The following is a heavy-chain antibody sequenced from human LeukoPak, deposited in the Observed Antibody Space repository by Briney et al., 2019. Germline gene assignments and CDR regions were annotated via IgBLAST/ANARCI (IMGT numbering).Heavy chain of an antibody. CDR2: IRYDGSNK. Sequence: PGGSLRLSCAASGFTFSSCGMHWGPQAPGKGLEWVAFIRYDGSNKYYADSVKGRFTISRDNSKNTLYLQMNSLRAEDTDVYYCAKDWAGYCSSTSCYQIDYWGQGALVTGSS. CDR3: AKDWAGYCSSTSCYQIDY. J-gene: IGHJ4*02. D-gene: IGHD2-2*01. V-gene: IGHV3-30*02. CDR1: GFTFSSCG.